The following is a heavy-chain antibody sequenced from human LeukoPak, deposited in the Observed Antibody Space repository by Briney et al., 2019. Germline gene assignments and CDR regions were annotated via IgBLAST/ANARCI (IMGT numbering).Heavy chain of an antibody. Sequence: KPSETLSLTCTVSGGSISRYFWTWIRLPPTEGLEWIGYISSSGSTSYNPSLTSRVTISIDTSKNHFSLKLSSVTAADTAVYYCARLIAVAGTFYYFDYWGQGTLVTVSS. V-gene: IGHV4-59*08. CDR3: ARLIAVAGTFYYFDY. D-gene: IGHD6-19*01. CDR1: GGSISRYF. CDR2: ISSSGST. J-gene: IGHJ4*02.